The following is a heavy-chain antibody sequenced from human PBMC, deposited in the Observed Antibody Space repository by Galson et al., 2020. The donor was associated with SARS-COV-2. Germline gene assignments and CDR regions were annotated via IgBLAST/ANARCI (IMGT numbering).Heavy chain of an antibody. D-gene: IGHD3-3*01. CDR3: ARDEVITIYRTHGADYGMDV. Sequence: SVKVSCKASGGTFSSYAISWVRQAPGQGLEWMGGIIPIFGTANYAQKFQGRVTITADESTSTAYMELSSLRSEDTAVYYCARDEVITIYRTHGADYGMDVWGQGTTVTVSS. J-gene: IGHJ6*02. CDR1: GGTFSSYA. V-gene: IGHV1-69*13. CDR2: IIPIFGTA.